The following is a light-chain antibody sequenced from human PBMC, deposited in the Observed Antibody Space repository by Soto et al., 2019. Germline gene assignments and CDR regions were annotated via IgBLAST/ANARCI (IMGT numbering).Light chain of an antibody. V-gene: IGLV2-23*01. CDR1: ISDVGSYNL. CDR2: EGS. CDR3: CSYAGSNTVI. Sequence: QSVLTQPASVSGSPGQSITISCTGTISDVGSYNLVSWYQQHPGKAPKLMIYEGSKWHSGVSNRFSGSESGNTASLTISGLQAEDEADYYCCSYAGSNTVIFGGGTKLTVL. J-gene: IGLJ2*01.